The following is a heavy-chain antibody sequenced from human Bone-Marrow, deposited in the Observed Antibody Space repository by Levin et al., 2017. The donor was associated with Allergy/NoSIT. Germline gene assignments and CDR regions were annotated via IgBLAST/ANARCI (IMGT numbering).Heavy chain of an antibody. Sequence: PGGSLRLSCAASGFTFGSFDLHWVRQAPGRGLEWVAVISHDGSNSNYGDSVKGRSTISRDNSKNTLYLQVNSLTTDDTAVYFCAREGKRGYFDYWGQGTLVTVSS. CDR2: ISHDGSNS. J-gene: IGHJ4*02. CDR3: AREGKRGYFDY. CDR1: GFTFGSFD. V-gene: IGHV3-30*04.